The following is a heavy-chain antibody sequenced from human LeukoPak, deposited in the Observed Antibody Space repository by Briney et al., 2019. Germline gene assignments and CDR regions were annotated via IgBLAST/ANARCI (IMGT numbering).Heavy chain of an antibody. CDR2: IKQDGSEK. CDR1: GFTFRSYW. V-gene: IGHV3-7*05. CDR3: ARGGTYYYHYFDY. D-gene: IGHD1-26*01. Sequence: GGSLRLSCVASGFTFRSYWMNWVRQAPGKGLEWVANIKQDGSEKYYVDSVKGRLTISRDNAKSSLYLQMNSLRAEDTAVYYCARGGTYYYHYFDYWGQGTLVTVSS. J-gene: IGHJ4*02.